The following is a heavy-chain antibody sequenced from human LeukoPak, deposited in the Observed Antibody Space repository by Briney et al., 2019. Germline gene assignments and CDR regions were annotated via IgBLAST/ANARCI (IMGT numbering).Heavy chain of an antibody. J-gene: IGHJ4*02. Sequence: PSETLSLTCTVSGGSISSSSYYWGWIRQPPGKGLEWIGSIYYSGSTYYNPSLKCRVTISVDTSKNQFSLKLSSVTAADTAVYYCARHRDYYDSSFDYWGQGTLVTVSS. CDR3: ARHRDYYDSSFDY. CDR2: IYYSGST. V-gene: IGHV4-39*01. D-gene: IGHD3-22*01. CDR1: GGSISSSSYY.